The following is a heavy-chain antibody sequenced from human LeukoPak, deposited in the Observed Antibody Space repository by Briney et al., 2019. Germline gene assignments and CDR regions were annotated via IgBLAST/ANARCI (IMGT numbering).Heavy chain of an antibody. J-gene: IGHJ4*02. CDR3: ARVNINNWHSCDY. D-gene: IGHD1-1*01. CDR1: GGSISSNNW. Sequence: PSETLSLTCAVSGGSISSNNWWGWVRQPPGKGLEWIGEIYHSGSPNYNPSLKSRVTISVDKSRNHFSLNLSSVTAADTAVYYCARVNINNWHSCDYWGQGTLVTVSS. V-gene: IGHV4-4*02. CDR2: IYHSGSP.